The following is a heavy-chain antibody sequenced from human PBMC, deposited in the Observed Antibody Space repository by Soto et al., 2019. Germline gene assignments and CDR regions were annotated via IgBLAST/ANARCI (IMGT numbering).Heavy chain of an antibody. Sequence: ASVKVSCKASGYTFTSYYMHWVRQAPGQGLEWMGIINPSGGSTSYAQKFQGRVTMTRDTSTSTVYMELSSLRSEDTAVYYCARDCYDFWSGYRVYYYYYMDVWGKGTTVTVSS. D-gene: IGHD3-3*01. CDR1: GYTFTSYY. J-gene: IGHJ6*03. CDR3: ARDCYDFWSGYRVYYYYYMDV. CDR2: INPSGGST. V-gene: IGHV1-46*03.